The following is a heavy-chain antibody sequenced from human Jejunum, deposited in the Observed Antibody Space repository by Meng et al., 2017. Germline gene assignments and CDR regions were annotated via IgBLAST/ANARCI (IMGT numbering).Heavy chain of an antibody. D-gene: IGHD1-26*01. Sequence: GGSLRLSCTASGFTFSNYELKWVRQAPGKGLEFVAYIRNSGSHIRYADSVEGRFTISRDNAKNSLYLQMESLRADDTAIYYCASGPQYSGSPSYWGLGKLVNVSS. CDR2: IRNSGSHI. V-gene: IGHV3-48*03. CDR1: GFTFSNYE. J-gene: IGHJ4*01. CDR3: ASGPQYSGSPSY.